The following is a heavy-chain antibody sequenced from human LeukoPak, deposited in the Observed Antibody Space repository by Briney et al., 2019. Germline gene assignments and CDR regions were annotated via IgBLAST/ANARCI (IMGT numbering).Heavy chain of an antibody. CDR1: GGSISSYY. CDR2: IYTSGST. J-gene: IGHJ5*02. CDR3: ARVRGTFGGVIVYNWFDP. D-gene: IGHD3-16*02. V-gene: IGHV4-4*07. Sequence: PSETLSLTCTVSGGSISSYYWSWIRQPAGKGLEWIGRIYTSGSTNYNPSLKSRVTISVDTSKSQFSLKLSSVTAADTAVYYCARVRGTFGGVIVYNWFDPWGQGTLVTVSS.